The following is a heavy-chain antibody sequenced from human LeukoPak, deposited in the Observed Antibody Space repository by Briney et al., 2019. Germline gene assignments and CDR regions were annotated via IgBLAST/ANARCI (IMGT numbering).Heavy chain of an antibody. D-gene: IGHD3-10*01. CDR2: IKQDGSEK. CDR1: GTNFSNYW. CDR3: ARDLSRSFSMIRGLIQHREFDF. Sequence: GGSLRLSCATSGTNFSNYWMSWVRQAPGKGLEWVANIKQDGSEKYYVDSAKGRFTISKDNAKNSLYLQMNSLRAEDTAVYYCARDLSRSFSMIRGLIQHREFDFWGRGTLVTVSS. V-gene: IGHV3-7*01. J-gene: IGHJ4*02.